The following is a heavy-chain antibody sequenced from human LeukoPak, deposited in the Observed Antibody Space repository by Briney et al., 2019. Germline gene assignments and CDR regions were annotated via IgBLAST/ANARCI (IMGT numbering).Heavy chain of an antibody. J-gene: IGHJ4*02. Sequence: PSETLSLTCTVSGYSISSGYFWGWIRQPPGHGLEWIGSIYHSGATYYNPSLKSRLTISADTSKNQISLKLTSVTAADTAIYYCASIYSRWSGFFDFWGQGTLVTVSS. CDR1: GYSISSGYF. CDR3: ASIYSRWSGFFDF. D-gene: IGHD3-3*01. CDR2: IYHSGAT. V-gene: IGHV4-38-2*02.